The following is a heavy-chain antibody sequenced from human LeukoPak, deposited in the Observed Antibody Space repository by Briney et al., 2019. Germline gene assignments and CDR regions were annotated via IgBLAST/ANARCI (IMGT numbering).Heavy chain of an antibody. CDR1: GYTLTELS. CDR2: FDPEDGET. CDR3: ATVSLTGTDAFDI. Sequence: ASVKVSCKVSGYTLTELSMHWVRQAPGRGLEWMGGFDPEDGETIYAQKFQGRVTMTEDTSTDTAYMELSSLRSEDTAVYYCATVSLTGTDAFDIWGQGTMVTVSS. J-gene: IGHJ3*02. D-gene: IGHD3-9*01. V-gene: IGHV1-24*01.